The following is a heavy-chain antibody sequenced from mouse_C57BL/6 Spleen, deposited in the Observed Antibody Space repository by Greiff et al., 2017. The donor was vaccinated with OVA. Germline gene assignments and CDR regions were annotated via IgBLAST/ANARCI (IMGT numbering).Heavy chain of an antibody. CDR2: IDPSDSYT. Sequence: QVQLQQPGAELVKPGASVKLSCKASGYTFTSYWMQWVKQRPGQGLEWIGEIDPSDSYTNYNQKFKGKATLTVDTSSSTAYMQLSSLTSEDSAVYYCARGNYGSRYFDYWGKGTTLTVSS. V-gene: IGHV1-50*01. CDR3: ARGNYGSRYFDY. D-gene: IGHD1-1*01. J-gene: IGHJ2*01. CDR1: GYTFTSYW.